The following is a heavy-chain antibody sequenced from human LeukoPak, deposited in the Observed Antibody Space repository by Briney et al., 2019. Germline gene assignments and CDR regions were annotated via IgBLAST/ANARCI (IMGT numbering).Heavy chain of an antibody. CDR1: GFTFSNFW. Sequence: PGGSLRLSCAASGFTFSNFWMHWVRQTPGKGLVWVSRINRDGSSTNYVDSVKGRFTISRDNAKNTLYLQMTSLRDEDTAVYYCAKDGPEGKQVFDIWGQGTMVTVSS. V-gene: IGHV3-74*01. D-gene: IGHD3/OR15-3a*01. J-gene: IGHJ3*02. CDR2: INRDGSST. CDR3: AKDGPEGKQVFDI.